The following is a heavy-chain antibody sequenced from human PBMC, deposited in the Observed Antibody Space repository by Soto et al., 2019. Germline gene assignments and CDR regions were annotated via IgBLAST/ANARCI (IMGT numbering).Heavy chain of an antibody. J-gene: IGHJ4*02. Sequence: ASVKVSCKASGYTFTSYGISWVRQAPGQGLEWMGWISAYNGNTNYAQKLQGRVTMTTDTSTSTAYMELRSLRSDDTAVYYCARDSSSWYVKDSDYWGQGTLVTVSS. D-gene: IGHD6-13*01. CDR3: ARDSSSWYVKDSDY. CDR1: GYTFTSYG. CDR2: ISAYNGNT. V-gene: IGHV1-18*01.